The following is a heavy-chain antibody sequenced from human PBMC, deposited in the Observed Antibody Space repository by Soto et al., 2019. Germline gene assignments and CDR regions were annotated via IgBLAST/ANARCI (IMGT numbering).Heavy chain of an antibody. CDR2: ISGGDGSP. CDR1: GFTFISYA. J-gene: IGHJ4*02. V-gene: IGHV3-23*01. CDR3: AKWHTYNYDSLAFSGFDC. D-gene: IGHD3-16*01. Sequence: GSLRLSCVASGFTFISYAITWFRQSPVKGLEWVSAISGGDGSPSYADSVKGRFTISRDNSKNTLYLHMNSLRADDTAAYYCAKWHTYNYDSLAFSGFDCWGQGTQVTVS.